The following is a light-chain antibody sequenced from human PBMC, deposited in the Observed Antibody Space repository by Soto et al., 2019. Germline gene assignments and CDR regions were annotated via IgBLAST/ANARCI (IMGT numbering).Light chain of an antibody. J-gene: IGKJ1*01. CDR1: QSISYSSNNKNY. Sequence: IVMTQSPDSLAVSLGERATINCKSSQSISYSSNNKNYLAGYQQKPGQPPKLLIYWASTRESGVPDRFSGSASGTDFTLTISSLQAEDVAVYYCQQHYITPRTFGQGTKVDIK. CDR2: WAS. V-gene: IGKV4-1*01. CDR3: QQHYITPRT.